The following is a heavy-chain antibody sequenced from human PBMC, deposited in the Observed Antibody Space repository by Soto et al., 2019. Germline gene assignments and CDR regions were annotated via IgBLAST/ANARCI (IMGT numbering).Heavy chain of an antibody. V-gene: IGHV1-69*06. D-gene: IGHD3-3*01. CDR2: IIPIFGTA. J-gene: IGHJ6*02. CDR1: GYTFFTYD. Sequence: SVKVSCKASGYTFFTYDISWVRQAPGQGLEWMGGIIPIFGTANYAQKFQGRVTITADKSTSTAYMELSSLRSEDTAVYYCARGKAEITIFGVVIRDYYYYGMDVWGQGTTVTVSS. CDR3: ARGKAEITIFGVVIRDYYYYGMDV.